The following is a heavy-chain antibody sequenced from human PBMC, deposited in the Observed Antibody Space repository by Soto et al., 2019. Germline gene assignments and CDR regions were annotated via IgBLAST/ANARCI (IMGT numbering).Heavy chain of an antibody. Sequence: PGESLKISCKGSGYSFTNYWISWVRQMTGKGLESMGIIYPGDSDTRYSPSFQGQVTISADKSISTAYLQWSSLKASDTAMYYCARRVSPHLSSSCWFDPWGQGTLVTVSS. CDR1: GYSFTNYW. D-gene: IGHD6-13*01. J-gene: IGHJ5*02. CDR2: IYPGDSDT. V-gene: IGHV5-51*01. CDR3: ARRVSPHLSSSCWFDP.